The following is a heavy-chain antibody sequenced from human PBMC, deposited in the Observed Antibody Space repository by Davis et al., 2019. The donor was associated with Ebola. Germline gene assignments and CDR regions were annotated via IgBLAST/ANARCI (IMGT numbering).Heavy chain of an antibody. J-gene: IGHJ3*02. CDR1: GGTFSSYA. D-gene: IGHD2-15*01. Sequence: SVKVSCKASGGTFSSYAISWVRQAPGQGLEWMGGIIPIFGTANYAQKFQGRVTITADKSTSTAYMELSSLRSEDTAVYYCAREGDDCSGGSCYSHDAFDIWGQGTMVTVSS. V-gene: IGHV1-69*06. CDR3: AREGDDCSGGSCYSHDAFDI. CDR2: IIPIFGTA.